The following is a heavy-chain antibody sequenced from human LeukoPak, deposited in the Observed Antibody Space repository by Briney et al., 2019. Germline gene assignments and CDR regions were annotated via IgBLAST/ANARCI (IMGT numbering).Heavy chain of an antibody. J-gene: IGHJ6*03. D-gene: IGHD2-8*02. V-gene: IGHV4-4*07. CDR1: GGSISSYY. Sequence: SETLSLTCTVSGGSISSYYWSWIRQPAGKGLEWIGRIYTSGSTNYNPSLKSRGTMSVDTSKNQFSLKLSPVTAADTAVYYCARVAGTGGVWYYYMDVWGRGTTVTVSS. CDR2: IYTSGST. CDR3: ARVAGTGGVWYYYMDV.